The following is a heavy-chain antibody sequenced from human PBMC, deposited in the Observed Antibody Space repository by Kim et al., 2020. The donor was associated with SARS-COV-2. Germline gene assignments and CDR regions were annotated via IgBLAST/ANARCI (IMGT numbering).Heavy chain of an antibody. D-gene: IGHD1-7*01. CDR1: GFTFSSYA. CDR2: ISYDGSNK. V-gene: IGHV3-30-3*01. Sequence: GGSLRLSCAASGFTFSSYAMHWVRQAPGKGLEWVAVISYDGSNKYYADSVKGRFTISRDNSKNTLYLQMNSLRAEDTAVYYCARGKGITGTTYWGQGTLV. CDR3: ARGKGITGTTY. J-gene: IGHJ4*02.